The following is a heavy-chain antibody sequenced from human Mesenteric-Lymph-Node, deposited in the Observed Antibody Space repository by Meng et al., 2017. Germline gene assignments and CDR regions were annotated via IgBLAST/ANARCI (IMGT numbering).Heavy chain of an antibody. J-gene: IGHJ4*02. D-gene: IGHD2-15*01. V-gene: IGHV1-18*01. CDR1: GYKLNTYD. Sequence: QVQLVPSGAGVKKPGASVRVSCKTSGYKLNTYDITWVRQAPGQGLEWMGWISVYNGNTNYAQMLQGRVTMTTDTATTTAYMELRSLRSDDTAVYYCARGGSSGRFDNWGQGTLVTVSS. CDR2: ISVYNGNT. CDR3: ARGGSSGRFDN.